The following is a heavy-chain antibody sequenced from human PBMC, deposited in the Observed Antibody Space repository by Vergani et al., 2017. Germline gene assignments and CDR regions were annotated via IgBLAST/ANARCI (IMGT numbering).Heavy chain of an antibody. J-gene: IGHJ3*01. CDR1: GGSISSGGYY. D-gene: IGHD2-2*01. CDR2: IYYSGST. CDR3: AREYGIGGYCSSTSCFKKDAFDV. V-gene: IGHV4-31*03. Sequence: QVQLQESGPGLVKPSQTLSLTCTVSGGSISSGGYYWSWIRQHPGKGLEWIGYIYYSGSTYYNPSLKSRVTISVDTSKNQFSLKLSSVTAADTAVYYCAREYGIGGYCSSTSCFKKDAFDVWGQGTMVTVSS.